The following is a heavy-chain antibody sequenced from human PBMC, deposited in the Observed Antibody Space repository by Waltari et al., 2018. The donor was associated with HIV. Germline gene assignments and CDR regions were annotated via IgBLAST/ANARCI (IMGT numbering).Heavy chain of an antibody. J-gene: IGHJ3*02. CDR2: ISSNGGAI. V-gene: IGHV3-48*03. Sequence: DVQLVESGGELVPIGGSLRLSCAGSGFGIYPYEMNWVRQGPGKVLDGIAYISSNGGAIHYAGAVRGRSPISRHNAKSSLYLQMNSLRGEDTAIYNCAREDLIFRRPFGIWGQGTMVTV. D-gene: IGHD3-3*01. CDR1: GFGIYPYE. CDR3: AREDLIFRRPFGI.